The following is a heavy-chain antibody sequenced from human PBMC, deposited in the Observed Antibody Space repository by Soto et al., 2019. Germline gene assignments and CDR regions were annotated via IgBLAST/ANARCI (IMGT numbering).Heavy chain of an antibody. CDR1: GFTLSSYT. J-gene: IGHJ6*02. D-gene: IGHD6-13*01. Sequence: EVQLVESGGGLVQPGGSLRLSCAASGFTLSSYTMNWVRQAPGKGLEWVSYISGSSDTIYYADSVKDRFTISRDNAKNSLYLQMDSLRDEDTAVYYCARDHGGSTWFVGIYYYFGVDVWGQGTTVTVSS. CDR2: ISGSSDTI. CDR3: ARDHGGSTWFVGIYYYFGVDV. V-gene: IGHV3-48*02.